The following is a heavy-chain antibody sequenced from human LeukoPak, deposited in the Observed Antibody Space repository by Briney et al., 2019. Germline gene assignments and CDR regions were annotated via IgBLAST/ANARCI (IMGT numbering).Heavy chain of an antibody. D-gene: IGHD3-22*01. CDR3: ARDLFPYYYDSTPDAFDI. V-gene: IGHV3-21*04. Sequence: GGSLRLSCAASGFTFSSYSMNWVRQAPGKGLEWVSSISSSSSYIYYADSVKGRFTISRDNSKGTVYLQMSSLRPEDTAVYYCARDLFPYYYDSTPDAFDIWGQGTMVTVSS. CDR2: ISSSSSYI. CDR1: GFTFSSYS. J-gene: IGHJ3*02.